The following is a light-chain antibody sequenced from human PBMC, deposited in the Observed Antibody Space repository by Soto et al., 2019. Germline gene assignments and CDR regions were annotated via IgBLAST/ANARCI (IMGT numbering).Light chain of an antibody. J-gene: IGKJ4*01. CDR1: QSIRSSY. CDR2: GAS. Sequence: EILLTQSPGTLSLSPGERATLSCRASQSIRSSYLAWYQQEPGQAPRLLIYGASRRATDIPDRFSGSGSGTDFTLTISRLEPEDFVVYYCQQYDSSPLTFGGGTKVDIK. CDR3: QQYDSSPLT. V-gene: IGKV3-20*01.